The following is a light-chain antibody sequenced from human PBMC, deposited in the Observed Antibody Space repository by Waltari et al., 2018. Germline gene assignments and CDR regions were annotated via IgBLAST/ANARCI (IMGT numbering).Light chain of an antibody. CDR2: GDS. V-gene: IGLV1-36*01. Sequence: QSALTQEASVSGTVGQKVTLSCTGNSNNIGHFAVGWYQQISHGAPKTVMFGDSLPSGIPGRFSGSRSGTTASLTISGLQPEDEADYYCSTWDSSLSAQVFGGGTKLTVL. J-gene: IGLJ2*01. CDR1: SNNIGHFA. CDR3: STWDSSLSAQV.